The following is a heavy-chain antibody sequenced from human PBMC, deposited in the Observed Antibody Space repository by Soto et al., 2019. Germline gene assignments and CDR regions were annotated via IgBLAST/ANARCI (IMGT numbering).Heavy chain of an antibody. CDR2: ITSSSYI. CDR1: GFTFSSYS. D-gene: IGHD2-2*01. V-gene: IGHV3-21*01. Sequence: GGSLRLSCAASGFTFSSYSMNWVRQAPGKGLEWVSSITSSSYIHYEDPVKGRFTIARDNAKNSLYLQMNSLRAEDTAVYYCARDPGDCSSTSCYWDYFDYWGQGTLVTVSS. CDR3: ARDPGDCSSTSCYWDYFDY. J-gene: IGHJ4*02.